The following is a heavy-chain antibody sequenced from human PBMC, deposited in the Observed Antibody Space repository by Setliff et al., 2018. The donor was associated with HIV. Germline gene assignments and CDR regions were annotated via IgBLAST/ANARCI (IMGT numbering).Heavy chain of an antibody. V-gene: IGHV3-23*03. CDR3: AKDGISGGAYPPYYFDY. CDR1: GFTFSSYA. D-gene: IGHD2-15*01. Sequence: GGSLRLSCAASGFTFSSYAMHWVRQAPGKGLEWVSIIFSGGSATKYSESVKGRFIVSRDDSKNTVYLQMNGLRVEDTAVYYCAKDGISGGAYPPYYFDYWGHGTLVTVSS. J-gene: IGHJ4*01. CDR2: IFSGGSAT.